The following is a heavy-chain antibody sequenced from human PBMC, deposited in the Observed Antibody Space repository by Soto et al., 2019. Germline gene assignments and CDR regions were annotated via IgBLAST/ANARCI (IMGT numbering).Heavy chain of an antibody. D-gene: IGHD2-15*01. J-gene: IGHJ5*02. Sequence: ASVKVSCKVSGYTLTELSMHWVRQAPGKGLEWMGGFDPEDGETIYAQKFQGRVTMTEDTSTDTAYMELSSLRSEDTAVYYCATLTGGLCSGGQCYSRYHWFDPWGQGTLVTVSS. CDR1: GYTLTELS. V-gene: IGHV1-24*01. CDR3: ATLTGGLCSGGQCYSRYHWFDP. CDR2: FDPEDGET.